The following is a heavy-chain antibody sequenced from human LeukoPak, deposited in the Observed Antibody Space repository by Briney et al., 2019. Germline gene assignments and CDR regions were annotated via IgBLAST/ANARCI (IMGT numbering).Heavy chain of an antibody. V-gene: IGHV3-30*18. Sequence: GGSLRLSCAVSGFTVSSYNMHWVRQAPGKGLEWVTLISKDGSNKYYADSAKGRFTISRDSSKNTLYLQMNSLRVEDTAVYYCAKVAPYCSSTDCYHSPYYGMDVWGQGTTVTVSS. J-gene: IGHJ6*02. CDR3: AKVAPYCSSTDCYHSPYYGMDV. D-gene: IGHD2-2*01. CDR1: GFTVSSYN. CDR2: ISKDGSNK.